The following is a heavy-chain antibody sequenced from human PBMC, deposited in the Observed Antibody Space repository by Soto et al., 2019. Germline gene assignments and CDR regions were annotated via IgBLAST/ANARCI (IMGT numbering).Heavy chain of an antibody. D-gene: IGHD3-16*01. CDR2: IWYDGSSK. V-gene: IGHV3-33*01. CDR3: ASEPYRDYVMDV. CDR1: GFIFSSHG. Sequence: GGSLRLSCAASGFIFSSHGLHWVRQAPGKGLEWVAVIWYDGSSKFYADSVKGRFTISRDNSKNTRYLQMNSLRAEDTAVYYFASEPYRDYVMDVWRQGTTVTVSS. J-gene: IGHJ6*02.